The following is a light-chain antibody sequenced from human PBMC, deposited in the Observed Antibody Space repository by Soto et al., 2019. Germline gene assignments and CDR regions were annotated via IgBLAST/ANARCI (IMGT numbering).Light chain of an antibody. V-gene: IGLV2-14*01. CDR1: SSDVGGYNY. Sequence: QSALTQPASVSGSAGQSITISCTGTSSDVGGYNYVSWYQQHPGKAPKLMIYDVSNRPSGVSNRFSGSKSCNTASLTISGLQSEDEADYYCSSYTSSSTLVVFGGGTKLTVL. CDR2: DVS. CDR3: SSYTSSSTLVV. J-gene: IGLJ2*01.